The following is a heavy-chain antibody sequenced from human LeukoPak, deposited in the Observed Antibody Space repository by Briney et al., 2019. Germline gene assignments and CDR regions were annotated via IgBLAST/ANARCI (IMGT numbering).Heavy chain of an antibody. CDR1: GGSISSSSYY. Sequence: SETLSLTCTVSGGSISSSSYYWGWIRQPPGKGLEWIGSIYYSGSAYYNPSLKSRVTISVDTSKNQFSLKLSSVTAADTAVYYCARHLRGVIVFFPYYFDYWGQGTLVTVSS. J-gene: IGHJ4*02. V-gene: IGHV4-39*01. D-gene: IGHD3-16*02. CDR2: IYYSGSA. CDR3: ARHLRGVIVFFPYYFDY.